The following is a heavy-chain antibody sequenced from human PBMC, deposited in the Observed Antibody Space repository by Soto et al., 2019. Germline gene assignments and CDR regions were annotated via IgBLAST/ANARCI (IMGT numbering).Heavy chain of an antibody. CDR2: ISSNGGST. V-gene: IGHV3-64*01. J-gene: IGHJ4*02. CDR1: GFTFSSYA. CDR3: ARGTRDGYNYGSFDY. D-gene: IGHD5-12*01. Sequence: VQLVESGGGLVQPGGSLRLSCAASGFTFSSYAIHWVRQAPGKGLEYVSAISSNGGSTYYANSVKGRFTISRDNSKNTLYLQMGSLRAEDMAVYYCARGTRDGYNYGSFDYWGQGTLVTVSS.